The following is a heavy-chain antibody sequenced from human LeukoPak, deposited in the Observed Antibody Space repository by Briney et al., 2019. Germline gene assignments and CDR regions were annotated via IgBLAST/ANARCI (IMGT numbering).Heavy chain of an antibody. Sequence: GSLILSCATSGFSFSSYAMSWVRQAPGKGLEWVSAMSSSDDGRYYAASVRGRFTISRDTSRSTLYLQMNSLRAEDTAVYYCAKGHDYAPNGFFDYWGQGTLVTVSS. D-gene: IGHD4-17*01. V-gene: IGHV3-23*01. CDR3: AKGHDYAPNGFFDY. CDR2: MSSSDDGR. J-gene: IGHJ4*02. CDR1: GFSFSSYA.